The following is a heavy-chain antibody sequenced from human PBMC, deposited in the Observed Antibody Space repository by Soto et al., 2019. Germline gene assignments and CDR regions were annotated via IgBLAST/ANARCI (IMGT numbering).Heavy chain of an antibody. CDR3: AGEQWLREGYCYAMDV. Sequence: QVQLVEAGGGVVQPGRSLRLSCAASGFTFKTYGMHWFRQAPGKGLEWVAGISFGGTDKYYADSVKGRFSISRDNSKSTQYLQMNTLTADDTAVYYGAGEQWLREGYCYAMDVWCQGTTVTVSS. J-gene: IGHJ6*02. CDR1: GFTFKTYG. CDR2: ISFGGTDK. D-gene: IGHD6-19*01. V-gene: IGHV3-30*03.